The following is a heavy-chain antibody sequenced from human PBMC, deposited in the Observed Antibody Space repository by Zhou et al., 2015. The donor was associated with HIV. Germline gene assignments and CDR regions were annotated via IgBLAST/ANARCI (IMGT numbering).Heavy chain of an antibody. CDR2: IIPIFGTA. J-gene: IGHJ6*02. D-gene: IGHD2-2*01. Sequence: QVQLVQSGAEVKKPGSSVKVSCKASGGTFSSYAISWVRQAPGQGLEWMGGIIPIFGTANYAQKFQGRVTITADESTSTAYMELSSLRSEDTAVYYCARDFIVVVPAAMNYYYYGMDVVGPRDHGHRLL. CDR1: GGTFSSYA. CDR3: ARDFIVVVPAAMNYYYYGMDV. V-gene: IGHV1-69*01.